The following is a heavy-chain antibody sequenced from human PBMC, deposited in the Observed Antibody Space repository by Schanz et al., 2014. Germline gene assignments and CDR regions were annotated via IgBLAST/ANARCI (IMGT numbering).Heavy chain of an antibody. D-gene: IGHD3-3*01. V-gene: IGHV3-15*01. CDR3: TTVERITIFEVVPYYYYYMDV. Sequence: EVQLVESGGGLVKPGGSLRLSCAASGFTFSDAWMTWVRQAPGKGLEWVGRIKSKTDGGTTDYAAPVKGRFTISRDESESSLYLQMDSLKTEDTAVYYCTTVERITIFEVVPYYYYYMDVWGKGTTVTVSS. CDR2: IKSKTDGGTT. J-gene: IGHJ6*03. CDR1: GFTFSDAW.